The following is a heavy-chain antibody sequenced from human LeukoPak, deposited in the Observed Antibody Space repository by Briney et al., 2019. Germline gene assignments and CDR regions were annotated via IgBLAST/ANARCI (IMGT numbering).Heavy chain of an antibody. V-gene: IGHV4-39*01. J-gene: IGHJ4*02. CDR2: IYYRGRT. CDR1: GGSISSSSYY. CDR3: ARLSCTTTSCHFDY. D-gene: IGHD2-2*01. Sequence: KTSETLSLTCTVSGGSISSSSYYWGWIRQSPGRGLEWIGNIYYRGRTDYDPSLKSRVTISVDTSKNQFSLKLNSVTAADTTVYYCARLSCTTTSCHFDYWGQGALVTVSS.